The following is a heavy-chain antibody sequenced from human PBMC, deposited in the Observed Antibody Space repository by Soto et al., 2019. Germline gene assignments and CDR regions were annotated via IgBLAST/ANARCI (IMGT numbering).Heavy chain of an antibody. CDR2: TSYTWNT. D-gene: IGHD2-2*01. Sequence: SETLSLTCFVSGGSVTSHPWTWIRQFPGQVLELFAYTSYTWNTNYKPSLQRRVPISLDTSKNQLSLKLTSMTAADTAVYYCARDMHAGFTQYFDPWGEGTLVTVSS. J-gene: IGHJ5*02. CDR3: ARDMHAGFTQYFDP. V-gene: IGHV4-59*02. CDR1: GGSVTSHP.